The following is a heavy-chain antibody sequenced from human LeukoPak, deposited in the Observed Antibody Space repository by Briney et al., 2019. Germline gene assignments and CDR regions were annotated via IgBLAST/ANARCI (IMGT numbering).Heavy chain of an antibody. J-gene: IGHJ4*02. Sequence: PGGSLRLSCAASGFTFSDYYMSWIRQAPGKGLEWVSYISSSSSFTNYADSVKGRFTISRDNAKSSLYMKVDNLRAEDTAVYYCARSVVGLVDRGQGALVTVSS. CDR2: ISSSSSFT. CDR1: GFTFSDYY. CDR3: ARSVVGLVD. V-gene: IGHV3-11*06. D-gene: IGHD5/OR15-5a*01.